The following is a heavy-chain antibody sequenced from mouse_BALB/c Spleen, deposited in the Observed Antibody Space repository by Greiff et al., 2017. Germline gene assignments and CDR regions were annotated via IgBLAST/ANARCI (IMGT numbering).Heavy chain of an antibody. CDR3: ARDYRSSMDY. CDR1: GFTFSSFG. Sequence: EVKLMESGGGLVQPGGSRKLSCAASGFTFSSFGMHWVRQAPETGLEWVAYISSGSSTIYYADTVKGRFTISRDNPKNTLFLQMTSLRSEDTAMFYCARDYRSSMDYWGQGTSVTVSS. V-gene: IGHV5-17*02. D-gene: IGHD2-14*01. CDR2: ISSGSSTI. J-gene: IGHJ4*01.